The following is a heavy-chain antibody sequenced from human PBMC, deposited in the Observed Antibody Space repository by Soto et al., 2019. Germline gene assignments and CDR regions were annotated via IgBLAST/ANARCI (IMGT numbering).Heavy chain of an antibody. D-gene: IGHD3-3*01. J-gene: IGHJ6*02. Sequence: ASVKVSCKAPGYTFTSYYMHWVRQAPGQGLEWMGIINPSGGSTSYAQKFQGRVTMTRDTSTSTVYMELSSLRSEDTALYYCERHLVVFSVSFGLVPGDGMDVWGQGTTVNVS. V-gene: IGHV1-46*01. CDR2: INPSGGST. CDR3: ERHLVVFSVSFGLVPGDGMDV. CDR1: GYTFTSYY.